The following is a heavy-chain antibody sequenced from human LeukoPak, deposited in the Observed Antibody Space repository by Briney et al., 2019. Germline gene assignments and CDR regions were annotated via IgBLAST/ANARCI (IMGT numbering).Heavy chain of an antibody. CDR3: AREGRALTYYYDSSGYSFDY. CDR1: GFTFSSYG. Sequence: PGGSLRLSCAASGFTFSSYGMHWVRQAPGKGLEWVAFIRYDGSNKYYADSVKGRFTISRDNSKNTLYLQMNSLRAEDTAVYYCAREGRALTYYYDSSGYSFDYWGQGTLVTVSS. CDR2: IRYDGSNK. D-gene: IGHD3-22*01. J-gene: IGHJ4*02. V-gene: IGHV3-30*02.